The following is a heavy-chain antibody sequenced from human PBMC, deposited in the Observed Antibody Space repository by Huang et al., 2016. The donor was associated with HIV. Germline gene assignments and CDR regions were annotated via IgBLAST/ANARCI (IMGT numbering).Heavy chain of an antibody. D-gene: IGHD5-18*01. J-gene: IGHJ6*02. CDR2: IYPDYSDT. CDR1: GYSFAKYL. V-gene: IGHV5-51*01. Sequence: EEQLVQSGAEVKKPGESLKISCEGSGYSFAKYLIGWVRQMPGKGLEGMGIIYPDYSDTRYSPSFQGQVSISADKSISTAYLQWSSLKASDTAMYYCARLDTARNYYYYGLDVWGQGTSVIVSS. CDR3: ARLDTARNYYYYGLDV.